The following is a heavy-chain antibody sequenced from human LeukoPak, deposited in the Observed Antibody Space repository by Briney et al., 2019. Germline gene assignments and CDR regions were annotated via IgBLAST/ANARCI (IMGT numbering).Heavy chain of an antibody. CDR3: AKDQYSSSYYFDY. CDR1: GFTFSSYG. J-gene: IGHJ4*02. D-gene: IGHD6-6*01. Sequence: PGGSLRLSCAASGFTFSSYGMHLVRQAPGKGLEWVAFIRYDGSNKYYTDSVKGRFTISRDNSKNTLYLQMNSLRAEDTAVYYCAKDQYSSSYYFDYWGQGTLVTVSS. V-gene: IGHV3-30*02. CDR2: IRYDGSNK.